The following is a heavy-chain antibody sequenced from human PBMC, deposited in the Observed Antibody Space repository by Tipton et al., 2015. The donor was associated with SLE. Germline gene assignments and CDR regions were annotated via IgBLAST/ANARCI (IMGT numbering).Heavy chain of an antibody. D-gene: IGHD2-2*01. Sequence: TLSLTCSVSGISISDTNYYWGWIRQPPGKGLEWIGSIYHNGNTYNNPSLRGRVTISVDTSKNQFSLKLTSVTAADTAVYYCARGGTPRVSPAASFDYWGQGTLVSASS. CDR1: GISISDTNYY. CDR3: ARGGTPRVSPAASFDY. V-gene: IGHV4-39*07. CDR2: IYHNGNT. J-gene: IGHJ4*02.